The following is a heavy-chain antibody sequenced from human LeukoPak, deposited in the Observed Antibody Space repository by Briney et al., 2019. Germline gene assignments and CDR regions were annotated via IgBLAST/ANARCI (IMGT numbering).Heavy chain of an antibody. CDR3: ARWGTYASTSNWFDP. J-gene: IGHJ5*02. Sequence: PSETLSLTCTVSGGSISSSDYYWGWIRQPPGKGLEWIGSIYYSGSTDYNPSLKSRVTISVDTSKNQFSLRLSSVTAADTAVYYCARWGTYASTSNWFDPWGQGTLVTVSS. CDR1: GGSISSSDYY. D-gene: IGHD2-2*01. V-gene: IGHV4-39*07. CDR2: IYYSGST.